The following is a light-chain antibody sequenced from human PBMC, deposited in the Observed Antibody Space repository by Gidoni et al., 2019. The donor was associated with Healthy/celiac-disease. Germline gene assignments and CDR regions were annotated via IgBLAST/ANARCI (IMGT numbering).Light chain of an antibody. CDR2: KAS. CDR1: QSISSW. Sequence: DIQMTQSPSTLSASVGDRVTITCRASQSISSWLAWYQQKPGKAPTLLIYKASSLESGVPSRFSGRGSGTEFTLTISSLQPDDFATYYCQQGETFGQGTKVEIK. CDR3: QQGET. V-gene: IGKV1-5*03. J-gene: IGKJ1*01.